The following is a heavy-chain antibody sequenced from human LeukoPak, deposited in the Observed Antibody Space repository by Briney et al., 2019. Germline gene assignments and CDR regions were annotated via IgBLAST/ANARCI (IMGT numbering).Heavy chain of an antibody. V-gene: IGHV4-34*01. Sequence: SETLSLTCAVYGGSFSGYYWSWIRQPPGKGLEWIGEINHSGSTNYNPSLKSRVTISVDTSKNQFSLKLSSVTAADTAVYYCARSDFWSGFYMDVWGKGTTVTVSS. CDR3: ARSDFWSGFYMDV. CDR2: INHSGST. J-gene: IGHJ6*03. D-gene: IGHD3-3*01. CDR1: GGSFSGYY.